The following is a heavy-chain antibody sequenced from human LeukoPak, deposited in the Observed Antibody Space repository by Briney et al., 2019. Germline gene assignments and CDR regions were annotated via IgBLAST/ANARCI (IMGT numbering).Heavy chain of an antibody. V-gene: IGHV3-48*03. Sequence: GGSLRLSCAASGFTFSSYEMNWVRQAPGKGLEWVSYISSSGSTIYYADSVKGRFTISRDNAKNSLYLQMNSLRAADTAVYYCARGVTMIGNWFDPWRQGTLVTVSS. CDR3: ARGVTMIGNWFDP. D-gene: IGHD3-22*01. CDR1: GFTFSSYE. J-gene: IGHJ5*02. CDR2: ISSSGSTI.